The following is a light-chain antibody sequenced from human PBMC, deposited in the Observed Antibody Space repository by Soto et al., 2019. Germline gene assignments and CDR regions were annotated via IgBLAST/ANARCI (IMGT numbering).Light chain of an antibody. J-gene: IGKJ2*01. CDR2: DAS. CDR3: QQRGNLYA. CDR1: QSVSSY. V-gene: IGKV3-11*01. Sequence: EIVLTQSPATLSLSPGERATLSCRASQSVSSYVAWYQQKPGQAPRLLIYDASNRATGIPARFSGSGSGTGFTLTISSLEPEDFAVYYCQQRGNLYAFGQGTKLEI.